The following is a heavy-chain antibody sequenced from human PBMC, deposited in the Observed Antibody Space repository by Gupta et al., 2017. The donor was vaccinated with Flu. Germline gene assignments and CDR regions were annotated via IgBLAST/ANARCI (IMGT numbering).Heavy chain of an antibody. CDR2: VENSYDSGSV. J-gene: IGHJ6*02. CDR3: VRDHYGDLRDEFFYYGLDV. CDR1: GGSMSSFY. D-gene: IGHD4-17*01. Sequence: VQPQESGPGLVKPSETLSLTCTVSGGSMSSFYWSWIRQAPGKGLEWIGNVENSYDSGSVNYSPSLKSRVTITVDRSRNQLSLRLDSVTAADTAVYYCVRDHYGDLRDEFFYYGLDVWGQGTTVIVSS. V-gene: IGHV4-59*01.